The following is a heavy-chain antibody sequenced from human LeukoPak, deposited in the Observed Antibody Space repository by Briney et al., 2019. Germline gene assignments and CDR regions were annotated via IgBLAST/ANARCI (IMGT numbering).Heavy chain of an antibody. V-gene: IGHV3-11*05. CDR1: GFTFSDYY. CDR2: ISSSSSYT. J-gene: IGHJ6*02. CDR3: ARDRKNTMVRGAAYFYYCMDV. D-gene: IGHD3-10*01. Sequence: GGSLRLSCAASGFTFSDYYMSCIRQAPGKGLEWVSYISSSSSYTNYADSVKGRFTISRDNDKNSLYLQMNSLRAEDTAVYYFARDRKNTMVRGAAYFYYCMDVWGRGTTLTVSS.